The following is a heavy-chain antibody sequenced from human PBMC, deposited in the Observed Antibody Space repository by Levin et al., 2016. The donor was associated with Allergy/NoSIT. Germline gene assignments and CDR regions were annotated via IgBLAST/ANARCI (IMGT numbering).Heavy chain of an antibody. CDR3: ARAGWTSANFFDY. D-gene: IGHD6-19*01. V-gene: IGHV3-30-3*01. Sequence: GESLKISCAASGFTFSSYAMHWVRQAPGKGLEWVAVISYDGSTKYYADSVKGRFTISRDNSENTLFLQMNNLRAEDTAVYYCARAGWTSANFFDYWGQGTLVTVSS. CDR1: GFTFSSYA. J-gene: IGHJ4*02. CDR2: ISYDGSTK.